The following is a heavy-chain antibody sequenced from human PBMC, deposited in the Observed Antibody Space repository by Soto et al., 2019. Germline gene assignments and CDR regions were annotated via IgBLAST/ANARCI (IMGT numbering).Heavy chain of an antibody. CDR2: LHHGGST. V-gene: IGHV4-4*02. CDR3: TKNSAYALDY. J-gene: IGHJ4*02. Sequence: SETLSLTCDVSRYSINNNNWWSWVRQPPGGGLEWIGELHHGGSTNYNPSLESRATFSVNISKNQFFLKLSSVTAADTAVYYCTKNSAYALDYWGQGTLVTVSS. D-gene: IGHD5-12*01. CDR1: RYSINNNNW.